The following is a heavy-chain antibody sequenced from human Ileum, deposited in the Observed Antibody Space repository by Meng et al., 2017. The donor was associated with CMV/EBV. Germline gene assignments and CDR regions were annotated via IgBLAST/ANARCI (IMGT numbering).Heavy chain of an antibody. D-gene: IGHD6-13*01. CDR1: GFIVMNNY. V-gene: IGHV3-66*02. CDR3: EVWQQERGIDY. CDR2: IFDGGTT. Sequence: GGSLKISCAASGFIVMNNYMSWVRQAPGKGLEWVSVIFDGGTTYYADSVKGRFTISRDNYKKTLYLQMNNMGVEDTAVYYCEVWQQERGIDYWGQGMLVTVSS. J-gene: IGHJ4*02.